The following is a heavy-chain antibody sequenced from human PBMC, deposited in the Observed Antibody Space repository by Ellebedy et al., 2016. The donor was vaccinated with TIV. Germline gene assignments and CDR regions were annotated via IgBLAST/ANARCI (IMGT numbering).Heavy chain of an antibody. J-gene: IGHJ4*02. CDR1: GFTFASYA. Sequence: GESLKISCAASGFTFASYAMSWVRQAPGKGLEWVSVIYSGGSTYYVDSVKGRFTVSRDNSKSTLYLEMSSLRIEDTAMYYCVECRLGSCQYSSFESWGQGVLVTVSS. D-gene: IGHD2-15*01. V-gene: IGHV3-23*03. CDR3: VECRLGSCQYSSFES. CDR2: IYSGGST.